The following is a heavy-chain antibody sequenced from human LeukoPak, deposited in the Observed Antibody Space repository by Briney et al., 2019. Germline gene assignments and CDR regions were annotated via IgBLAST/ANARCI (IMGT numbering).Heavy chain of an antibody. CDR3: ARVGRSGGSYYGFLDY. CDR1: GGSISSSSYY. V-gene: IGHV4-39*07. Sequence: SETLSLTCTVSGGSISSSSYYWGWIRQPPGKGLEWIGSIYYSGSTYYNPSLKSRVTISVDTSKNQFSLKLSSVTAADTAVYYCARVGRSGGSYYGFLDYWGQGTLVTVSS. D-gene: IGHD2-15*01. J-gene: IGHJ4*02. CDR2: IYYSGST.